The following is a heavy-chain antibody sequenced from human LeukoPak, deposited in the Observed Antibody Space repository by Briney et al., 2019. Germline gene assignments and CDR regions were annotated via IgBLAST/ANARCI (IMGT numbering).Heavy chain of an antibody. CDR1: GFTFSRFP. V-gene: IGHV3-30*18. CDR3: AKVGPTRLYWYFDL. J-gene: IGHJ2*01. CDR2: ISPDG. Sequence: GGSLRLSCAASGFTFSRFPMHWVRQAPGKGPQWVAVISPDGKTESLEGRFSISRDNSKNTLHLQVSSLRVEDTAVYYCAKVGPTRLYWYFDLWGRGTLVTVSS. D-gene: IGHD1-1*01.